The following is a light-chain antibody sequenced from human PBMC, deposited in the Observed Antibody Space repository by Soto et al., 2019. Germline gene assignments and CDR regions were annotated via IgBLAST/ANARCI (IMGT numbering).Light chain of an antibody. CDR3: IHHSSYPYT. CDR2: ATS. Sequence: DIPMTQSPPSLSASVGDRVTITCRASQGIRNDLGWYQHKPGKAPRRLIYATSRPESGVPSRFSGSGSGTEFTLTISSLQPEDFANYYWIHHSSYPYTFGQGTKLEIK. CDR1: QGIRND. J-gene: IGKJ2*01. V-gene: IGKV1-17*01.